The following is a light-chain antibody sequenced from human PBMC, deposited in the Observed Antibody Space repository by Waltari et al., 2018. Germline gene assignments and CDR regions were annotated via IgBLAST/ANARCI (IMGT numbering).Light chain of an antibody. CDR2: GAS. CDR3: QQYSNWPPLT. CDR1: QSVSSS. V-gene: IGKV3-15*01. Sequence: EIVLTQSPATLSLSPGERATLPCRASQSVSSSLAWYQQKPGQAPRLLINGASSRATGIPDRFSGSGSGTDFTLTISSLEPEDFAVYYCQQYSNWPPLTFGGGTKVEIK. J-gene: IGKJ4*01.